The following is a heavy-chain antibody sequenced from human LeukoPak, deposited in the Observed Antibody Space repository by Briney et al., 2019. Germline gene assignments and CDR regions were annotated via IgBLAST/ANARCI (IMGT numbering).Heavy chain of an antibody. CDR3: ARDRGSHSSGWD. V-gene: IGHV1-2*02. J-gene: IGHJ4*02. CDR2: INPNSGGT. Sequence: ASVKVSCRASGYTFTGYYMHWVRQAPGQGLEWMGWINPNSGGTNYAQKFQGRVTMTRDTSISTAYMELSRLRSDDTAVYYCARDRGSHSSGWDWGQGTLVTVSS. CDR1: GYTFTGYY. D-gene: IGHD6-19*01.